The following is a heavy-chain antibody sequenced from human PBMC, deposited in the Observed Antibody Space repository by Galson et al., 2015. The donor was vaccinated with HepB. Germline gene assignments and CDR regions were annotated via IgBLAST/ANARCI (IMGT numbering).Heavy chain of an antibody. CDR3: ARAVGALGY. V-gene: IGHV3-48*04. CDR1: GFTFSSYT. J-gene: IGHJ4*02. CDR2: ISGSGSTI. Sequence: SLRLSCAASGFTFSSYTMSWVRQAPGKGLEWVSYISGSGSTIYYADSVKGRFTVSRDNAKNSLYLQMNSLRGEDTAVYYCARAVGALGYWGQGTLVTVSS. D-gene: IGHD1-26*01.